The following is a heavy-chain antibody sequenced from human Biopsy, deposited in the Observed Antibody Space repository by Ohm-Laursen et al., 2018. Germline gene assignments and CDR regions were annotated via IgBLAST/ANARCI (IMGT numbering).Heavy chain of an antibody. CDR3: ARGTGRYYVYGAFDI. Sequence: SETLSLTCTVSGDSINNYYWSWIRQPAGKGLEWIGRIYTSGSPNYNLSLESRVTMSVDTSKNQFPLNLRSVTAADTAVYYCARGTGRYYVYGAFDIWGQGTVVTVSS. CDR1: GDSINNYY. J-gene: IGHJ3*02. D-gene: IGHD1-26*01. V-gene: IGHV4-4*07. CDR2: IYTSGSP.